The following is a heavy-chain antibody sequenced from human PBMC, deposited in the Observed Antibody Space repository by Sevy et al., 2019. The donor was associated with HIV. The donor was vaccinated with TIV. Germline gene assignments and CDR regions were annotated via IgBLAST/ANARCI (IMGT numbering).Heavy chain of an antibody. V-gene: IGHV3-53*01. CDR1: GFTVSSSY. D-gene: IGHD3-3*01. CDR2: IYSGGST. Sequence: GGSLRLSCAASGFTVSSSYMTWVRQPPGKGLEWVSVIYSGGSTYYGDSVKGRFTISRYNSKNTLYLQMNNLRADDTAVYYCARGRGVFGAVAINWFDPWGQGALVTVSS. CDR3: ARGRGVFGAVAINWFDP. J-gene: IGHJ5*02.